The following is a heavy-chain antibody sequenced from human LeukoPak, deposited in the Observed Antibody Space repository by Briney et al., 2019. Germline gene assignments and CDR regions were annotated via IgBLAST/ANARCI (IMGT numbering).Heavy chain of an antibody. CDR2: FDPEDVET. CDR3: ATDLRYYGSGSYSI. Sequence: GASVKVSCKVSGYTLTELSMHWVRQAPGNGLEWMGGFDPEDVETIYAQKFQGRVTMTEDTSPETAYMELSSLRSEDTAVYYCATDLRYYGSGSYSIWGQGTLVTVSS. D-gene: IGHD3-10*01. J-gene: IGHJ4*02. V-gene: IGHV1-24*01. CDR1: GYTLTELS.